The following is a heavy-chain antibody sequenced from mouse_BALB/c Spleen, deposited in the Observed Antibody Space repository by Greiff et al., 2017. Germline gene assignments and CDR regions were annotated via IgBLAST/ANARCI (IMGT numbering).Heavy chain of an antibody. Sequence: QVQLQQPGAELVMPGASVKMSCKASGYTFTDYWMHWVKQRPGQGLEWIGAIDTSDSYTSYNQKFKGKATLTVDESSSTAYMQLSSLTSEDSAVYYSARAESIDYWGQGTTLTVSS. J-gene: IGHJ2*01. CDR1: GYTFTDYW. CDR2: IDTSDSYT. CDR3: ARAESIDY. V-gene: IGHV1-69*01.